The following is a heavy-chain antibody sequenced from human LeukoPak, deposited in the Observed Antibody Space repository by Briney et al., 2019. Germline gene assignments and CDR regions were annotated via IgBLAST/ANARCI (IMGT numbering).Heavy chain of an antibody. CDR1: GFTFSSYA. J-gene: IGHJ6*02. D-gene: IGHD2-2*01. CDR3: ARDIVVAKYYYYGMDV. V-gene: IGHV3-30-3*01. Sequence: PGRSLRLSCAASGFTFSSYAMHWVRQAPGKGLEWVAVISYDGSNKYYADSVKGRFTISRDNSKNTLCLQMNSLRAEDTAVYYCARDIVVAKYYYYGMDVWGQGTTVTVSS. CDR2: ISYDGSNK.